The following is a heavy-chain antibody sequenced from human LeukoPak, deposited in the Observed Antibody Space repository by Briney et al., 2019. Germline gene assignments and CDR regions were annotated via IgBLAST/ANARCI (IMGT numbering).Heavy chain of an antibody. CDR3: ARAYCTSTTCLLGFDI. J-gene: IGHJ3*02. CDR1: GFTFSAYA. D-gene: IGHD2-2*01. V-gene: IGHV3-23*01. Sequence: GGCLRLSCAASGFTFSAYAMSWVRPAPGKGLEWVSAMSGSGGSTYYADSVKGRFTISRDNSKNTLYLQMNSLRAEDTAVYYCARAYCTSTTCLLGFDIWGQGTLVTASS. CDR2: MSGSGGST.